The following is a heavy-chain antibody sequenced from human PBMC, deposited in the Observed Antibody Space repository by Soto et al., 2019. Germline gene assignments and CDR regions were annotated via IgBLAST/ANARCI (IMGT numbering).Heavy chain of an antibody. CDR2: IIPIFGTA. V-gene: IGHV1-69*06. D-gene: IGHD5-18*01. Sequence: QVQLVQSGAEVKKPGSSVKVSCKASGGTFSSYAISWVRQAPGQGLEWMGGIIPIFGTATYAQKFQGRVTITADKSTSTAYMGLSSLRSEDTAVYYCASRTRGYSYGYYDLDYWGQGTLVTVSS. CDR1: GGTFSSYA. J-gene: IGHJ4*02. CDR3: ASRTRGYSYGYYDLDY.